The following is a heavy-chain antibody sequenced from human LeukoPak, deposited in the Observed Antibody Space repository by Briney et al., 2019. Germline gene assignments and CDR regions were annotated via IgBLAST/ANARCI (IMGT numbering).Heavy chain of an antibody. CDR1: GFTFSSYA. Sequence: PGGSLRLSCTASGFTFSSYAMNWVRQAPGKGLEWVSGIGAGGTFTYYADSVKGRFTISRDNSRNTLYLQMNSLRADDTAVYYCARGFANGDYTLDYWGQGTLVTVSS. J-gene: IGHJ4*02. D-gene: IGHD4-17*01. V-gene: IGHV3-23*01. CDR3: ARGFANGDYTLDY. CDR2: IGAGGTFT.